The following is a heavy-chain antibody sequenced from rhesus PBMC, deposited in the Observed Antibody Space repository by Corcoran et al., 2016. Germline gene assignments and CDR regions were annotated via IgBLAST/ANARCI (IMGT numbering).Heavy chain of an antibody. Sequence: QVQLQESGPGVVKPSETLSLTCAVSGGSISDSYRWSWIGQPPGKGLEWIGYIYGGSTSTNYNPSLKSRVTISKDTSKNQFSLKLSSVTAADTAVYYCVRDGYSSGWYYFDHWGQGVLVTVSS. J-gene: IGHJ4*01. D-gene: IGHD6-31*01. CDR2: IYGGSTST. CDR1: GGSISDSYR. V-gene: IGHV4S10*01. CDR3: VRDGYSSGWYYFDH.